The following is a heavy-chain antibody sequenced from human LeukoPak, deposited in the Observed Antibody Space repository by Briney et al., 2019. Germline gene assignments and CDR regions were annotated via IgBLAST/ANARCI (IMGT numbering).Heavy chain of an antibody. J-gene: IGHJ4*02. CDR1: GGTFSSYA. D-gene: IGHD3-16*02. V-gene: IGHV1-69*04. Sequence: GASVKVSCKASGGTFSSYAISWVRQAPGQGLEWMGRIIPILGIANYAQKFQGRVTITADKSTSTAYMELSSLRSEDTAVYYCARGSQPRDYDYVWGSYRYLSGVDYFDYWGQGTLVTVSS. CDR3: ARGSQPRDYDYVWGSYRYLSGVDYFDY. CDR2: IIPILGIA.